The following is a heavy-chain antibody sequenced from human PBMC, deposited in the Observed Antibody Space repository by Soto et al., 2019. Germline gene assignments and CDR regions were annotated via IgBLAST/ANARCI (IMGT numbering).Heavy chain of an antibody. Sequence: SETLSLTCTVSGGSISSGDYYWSWVRQPPGKGLEWIGYIYYSGSAYYNPSLKSRVTISVDTSKNQFSLKLSSVTAADTAVYYCARGPSRGYYTIGPWGQGTLVTVSS. CDR1: GGSISSGDYY. CDR2: IYYSGSA. J-gene: IGHJ5*02. D-gene: IGHD3-22*01. CDR3: ARGPSRGYYTIGP. V-gene: IGHV4-30-4*01.